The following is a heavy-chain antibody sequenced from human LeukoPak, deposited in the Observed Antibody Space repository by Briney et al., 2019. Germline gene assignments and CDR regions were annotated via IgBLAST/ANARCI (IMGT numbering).Heavy chain of an antibody. CDR3: AKDPHYCSSTSCYRRHYYYYYGMDV. D-gene: IGHD2-2*02. CDR2: ISYDGSNK. V-gene: IGHV3-30*18. J-gene: IGHJ6*02. Sequence: SCKASGYTFTNYGVSWVRQAPGKGLEWVAVISYDGSNKYYADSVKGRFTISRDNSKNTLYLQMNSLRAEDTAVYYCAKDPHYCSSTSCYRRHYYYYYGMDVWGQGTTVTVSS. CDR1: GYTFTNYG.